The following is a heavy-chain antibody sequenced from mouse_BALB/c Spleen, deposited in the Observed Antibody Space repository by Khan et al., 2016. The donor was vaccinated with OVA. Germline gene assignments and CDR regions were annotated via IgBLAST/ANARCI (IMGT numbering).Heavy chain of an antibody. CDR1: GHTFTNFG. Sequence: QIQLVQSGPELKKPGETVKISCKASGHTFTNFGMNWVKQAPGKGLKWMGWINTYTGEPTYADDFNGRFAFSLEASASTAYLQINNLTNEDTATYCCARPPYFSYAMDNGGQGTSVNVSA. CDR3: ARPPYFSYAMDN. D-gene: IGHD2-10*01. J-gene: IGHJ4*01. V-gene: IGHV9-3-1*01. CDR2: INTYTGEP.